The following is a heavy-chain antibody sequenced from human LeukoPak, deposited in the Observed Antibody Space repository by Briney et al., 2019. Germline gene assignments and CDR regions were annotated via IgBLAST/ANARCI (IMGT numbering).Heavy chain of an antibody. J-gene: IGHJ6*04. Sequence: GGTLRLSCAASGFTFSSYGMSWVRQAPGKGLEWVSAISGSGGSTYYADSVKGRFTISRDNSKSTLYLQMNSLRAEDTAVYYCASSSDIYGSGSYFNSLGDVWGKGTTVSISS. V-gene: IGHV3-23*01. CDR2: ISGSGGST. D-gene: IGHD3-10*01. CDR1: GFTFSSYG. CDR3: ASSSDIYGSGSYFNSLGDV.